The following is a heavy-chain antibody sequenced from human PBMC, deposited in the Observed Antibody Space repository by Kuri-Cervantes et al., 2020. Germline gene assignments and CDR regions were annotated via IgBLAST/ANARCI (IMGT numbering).Heavy chain of an antibody. CDR3: ARPRGYQLPTHQIYYYYYALDV. V-gene: IGHV3-23*01. CDR2: ISGSGGST. CDR1: GFTFSSYA. J-gene: IGHJ6*02. Sequence: GGSLRLSCAASGFTFSSYAMSWVRQAPGKGLEWVSAISGSGGSTYYADSVKGRFTISRDNSKNTLYLQMTSLRAEDTAVYYCARPRGYQLPTHQIYYYYYALDVWGQGTTVTVSS. D-gene: IGHD6-25*01.